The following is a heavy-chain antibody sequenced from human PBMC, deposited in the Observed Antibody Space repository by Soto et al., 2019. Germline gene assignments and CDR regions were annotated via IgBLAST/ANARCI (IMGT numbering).Heavy chain of an antibody. CDR1: GGSISGYY. Sequence: QVQLQESGPGLVKPSETLSLTCTVPGGSISGYYWSWIRQPPGKGLEWIGYIYYSTNYNPSLKSRVTISVDTSKNQLSLKLTSVTAADTAVYYCARTSPVAGGFDYWGQGTLVTVSS. V-gene: IGHV4-59*01. CDR3: ARTSPVAGGFDY. D-gene: IGHD6-19*01. J-gene: IGHJ4*02. CDR2: IYYST.